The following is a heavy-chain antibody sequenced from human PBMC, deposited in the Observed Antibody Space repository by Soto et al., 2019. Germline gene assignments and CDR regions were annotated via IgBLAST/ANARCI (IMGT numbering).Heavy chain of an antibody. CDR2: IKSKTDGGTT. D-gene: IGHD3-3*01. J-gene: IGHJ5*02. CDR3: TTEGRRARATYDFWSGQILYNWFDP. Sequence: PGGSLRLSCAASGFTFSNAWMSWVRQAPGKGLEWVGRIKSKTDGGTTDYAAPVKGRFTISRDDSKNTLYLQMNSLKTEDTAVYYCTTEGRRARATYDFWSGQILYNWFDPWGQGTLVTVSS. CDR1: GFTFSNAW. V-gene: IGHV3-15*01.